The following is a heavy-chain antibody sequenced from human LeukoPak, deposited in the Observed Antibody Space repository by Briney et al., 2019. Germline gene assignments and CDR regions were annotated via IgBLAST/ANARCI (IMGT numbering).Heavy chain of an antibody. J-gene: IGHJ3*02. D-gene: IGHD6-19*01. V-gene: IGHV4-61*02. CDR1: GGSISSGSYY. Sequence: SETLSLTCTVSGGSISSGSYYWSWIRQPAGKGLEWIGRIYTSGSTNYNPSLKSRVTISVDTSKIQFSLKLSSVTAADTAVYYCARDLWLGAFDIWGQGTMVTVSS. CDR3: ARDLWLGAFDI. CDR2: IYTSGST.